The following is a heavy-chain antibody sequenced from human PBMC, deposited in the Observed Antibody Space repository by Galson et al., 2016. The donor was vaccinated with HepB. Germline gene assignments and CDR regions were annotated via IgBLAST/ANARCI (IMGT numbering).Heavy chain of an antibody. CDR3: ASGPSLGSNWYNYLDY. CDR2: LSASSQNI. D-gene: IGHD6-13*01. CDR1: GFSFNNYA. V-gene: IGHV3-48*01. Sequence: SLRLSCAASGFSFNNYAMNWVRQAPGRGLXWISYLSASSQNIDYADSVKGRFTVSRDNGKNSLYLQMNSLRAEDTAVYYCASGPSLGSNWYNYLDYWGQGARVTVSS. J-gene: IGHJ4*02.